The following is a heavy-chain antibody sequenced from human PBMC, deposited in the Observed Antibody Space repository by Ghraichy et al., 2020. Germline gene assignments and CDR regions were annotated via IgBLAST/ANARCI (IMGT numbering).Heavy chain of an antibody. V-gene: IGHV3-66*02. CDR2: IYAGGST. CDR1: GFIVSSNY. CDR3: ARDGFYYYGMDV. J-gene: IGHJ6*02. Sequence: GESLNISCAASGFIVSSNYMSWVRQAPGKELEWVSVIYAGGSTYYADSVKGRFTISRDNSRNTVYLQMNSLRAEDTAVYYCARDGFYYYGMDVWGQGTTVTVSS. D-gene: IGHD5-24*01.